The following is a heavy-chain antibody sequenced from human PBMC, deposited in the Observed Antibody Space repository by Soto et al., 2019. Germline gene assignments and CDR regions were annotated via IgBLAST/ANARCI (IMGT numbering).Heavy chain of an antibody. V-gene: IGHV5-10-1*01. Sequence: ESLKIWCEASGYSFTPYWISWVRQMPGKGLEWMGAIDPRDSYTKYSPSFQGHVTISVDKSISTAYLQWNSLKASDTAIYYCAREKSDLELFNWLDPWGQGTLVTVSS. J-gene: IGHJ5*02. CDR2: IDPRDSYT. CDR3: AREKSDLELFNWLDP. D-gene: IGHD1-7*01. CDR1: GYSFTPYW.